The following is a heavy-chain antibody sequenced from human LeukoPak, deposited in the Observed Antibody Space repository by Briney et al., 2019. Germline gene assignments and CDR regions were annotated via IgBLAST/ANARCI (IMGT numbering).Heavy chain of an antibody. D-gene: IGHD1-26*01. CDR3: AKLSGSYDFDY. Sequence: EGSLRLSCAVSGFTVSSIYMTWVRQAPGKGLEWVAVISYDGSNKYYADSVKGRFTISRDNSKNTLYLQMNSLRAEDTAVYYCAKLSGSYDFDYWGQGTLVTVSS. V-gene: IGHV3-30*18. CDR2: ISYDGSNK. J-gene: IGHJ4*02. CDR1: GFTVSSIY.